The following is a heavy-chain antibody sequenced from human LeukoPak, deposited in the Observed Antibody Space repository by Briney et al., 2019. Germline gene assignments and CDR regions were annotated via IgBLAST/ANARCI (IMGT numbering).Heavy chain of an antibody. CDR3: ASFTLDIVVTIEVREYYGMDV. Sequence: GASVKVSCKASGYTFTSYGISWVRQAPGQGLEWMGWISAYNGNTNYAQKLQGRVTMTTDTSTSTAYMELRSLRSDDTAVYYCASFTLDIVVTIEVREYYGMDVWGQGTTVTVSS. CDR1: GYTFTSYG. J-gene: IGHJ6*02. V-gene: IGHV1-18*01. D-gene: IGHD5-12*01. CDR2: ISAYNGNT.